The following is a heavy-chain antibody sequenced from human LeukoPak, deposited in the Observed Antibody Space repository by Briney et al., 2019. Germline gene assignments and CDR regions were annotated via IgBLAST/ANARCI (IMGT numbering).Heavy chain of an antibody. V-gene: IGHV3-48*03. D-gene: IGHD4/OR15-4a*01. CDR2: ISSSGSTI. J-gene: IGHJ4*02. Sequence: PGGSLRLSCAASGFTFSSYEMNWVRQAPGKGLEWVSYISSSGSTIYYADSVKGRFTISRDNAKNSLYLQMNSLRAKDTAVYYCARVGAQRGWYFDYWGQGTLVTVSS. CDR3: ARVGAQRGWYFDY. CDR1: GFTFSSYE.